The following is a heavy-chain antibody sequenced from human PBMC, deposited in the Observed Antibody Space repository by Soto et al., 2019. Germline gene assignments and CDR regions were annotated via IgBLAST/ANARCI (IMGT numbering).Heavy chain of an antibody. Sequence: GESLKISCKGFGYTFTTYWVGWVRQMHGKGLEWMGIIYPGDSDTRYSPSFQVQVTISADKSISTAYLQWSSLKASDTAIYYCARLTRVQGLNSFYGMDVWGQGATVTVSS. CDR3: ARLTRVQGLNSFYGMDV. J-gene: IGHJ6*02. CDR2: IYPGDSDT. V-gene: IGHV5-51*01. CDR1: GYTFTTYW. D-gene: IGHD3-10*01.